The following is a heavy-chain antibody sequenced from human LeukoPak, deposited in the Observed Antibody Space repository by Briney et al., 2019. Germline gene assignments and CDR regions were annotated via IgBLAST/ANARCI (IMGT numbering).Heavy chain of an antibody. CDR3: ARGEVTPVHFDY. Sequence: PSETLSLTCTVSGGSISSSSYYWGWIRQPPGKGLEWIGSIYYSGSTYYNPSLKSRVTISVDTSKNQFSLKLSSVTAADTAVYYCARGEVTPVHFDYWGQGTLVTVSS. CDR2: IYYSGST. V-gene: IGHV4-39*01. J-gene: IGHJ4*02. D-gene: IGHD3-10*01. CDR1: GGSISSSSYY.